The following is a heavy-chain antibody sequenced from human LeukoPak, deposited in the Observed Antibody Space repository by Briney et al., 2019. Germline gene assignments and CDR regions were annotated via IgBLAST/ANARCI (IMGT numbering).Heavy chain of an antibody. CDR1: GGTFSSYA. CDR3: ARDNRRYYYDSSGYYYYYYMDV. V-gene: IGHV1-69*13. D-gene: IGHD3-22*01. Sequence: ASVKVSCKASGGTFSSYAISWVRQAPGQGLEWMGGIIPIFGTANYAQKFQGRVTITADESTSTAYMELSSLRSEDTAVYYCARDNRRYYYDSSGYYYYYYMDVGGKGTRVTISS. CDR2: IIPIFGTA. J-gene: IGHJ6*03.